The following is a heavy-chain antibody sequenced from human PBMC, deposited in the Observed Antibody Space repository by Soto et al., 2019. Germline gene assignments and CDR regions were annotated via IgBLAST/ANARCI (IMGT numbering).Heavy chain of an antibody. CDR1: GGSISSGGYY. Sequence: SETLSLTCTVSGGSISSGGYYWSWIRQHPGKGLEWIGYIYYSGSTYYNPSLKSRVTISVDTSKNQFSLKLSSVTAADTAVYYCARVAPHRPDYWGQGTLVTVSS. V-gene: IGHV4-31*03. J-gene: IGHJ4*02. CDR3: ARVAPHRPDY. CDR2: IYYSGST. D-gene: IGHD3-3*02.